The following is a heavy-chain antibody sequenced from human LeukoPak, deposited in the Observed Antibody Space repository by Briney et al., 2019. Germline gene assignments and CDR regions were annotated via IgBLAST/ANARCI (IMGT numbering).Heavy chain of an antibody. CDR3: ARTGDYGDPGDYYYYYMDV. CDR2: INPSGGST. D-gene: IGHD4-17*01. V-gene: IGHV1-46*01. J-gene: IGHJ6*03. CDR1: GYTFTSYY. Sequence: ASVKVSCKASGYTFTSYYMHWVRQAPGQGLEWMGIINPSGGSTSYAQKFQGRVTMTRDTSTSTAYMELSSLRSEDTAVYYCARTGDYGDPGDYYYYYMDVWGKGTTVTISS.